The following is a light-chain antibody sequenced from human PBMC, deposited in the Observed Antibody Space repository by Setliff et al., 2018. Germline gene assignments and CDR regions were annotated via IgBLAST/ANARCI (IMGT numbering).Light chain of an antibody. J-gene: IGLJ2*01. CDR2: DVS. V-gene: IGLV2-14*03. CDR1: SSDVGAYNY. Sequence: QPALTQPASVSGSPGQSITISCTGTSSDVGAYNYVSWYQRHPGEAPKLLLYDVSNRPSGISNRFSGSKSGSTASLTITGLQAEDEADYFCSSYTSTRTVIFGGGTKVTVL. CDR3: SSYTSTRTVI.